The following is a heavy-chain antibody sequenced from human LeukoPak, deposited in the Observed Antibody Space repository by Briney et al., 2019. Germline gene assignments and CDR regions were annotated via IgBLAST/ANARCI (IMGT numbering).Heavy chain of an antibody. V-gene: IGHV4-59*01. CDR1: GCSISSYY. D-gene: IGHD3-10*01. J-gene: IGHJ4*02. CDR3: ARGKVQGVIFAY. Sequence: SETLSLSCTASGCSISSYYWSWIRQPPGKGLEWIGYIYYSGSTNYNPSLKSRVTISVDTSKNQFSLKLSSVTAADTAVYYCARGKVQGVIFAYWSQGTLVTVSS. CDR2: IYYSGST.